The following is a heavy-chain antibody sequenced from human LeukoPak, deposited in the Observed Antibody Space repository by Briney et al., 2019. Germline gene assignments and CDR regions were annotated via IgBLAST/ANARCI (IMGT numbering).Heavy chain of an antibody. CDR2: IYPGDSDT. CDR3: ARLRTFLEMATIFDY. V-gene: IGHV5-51*01. D-gene: IGHD5-24*01. CDR1: GYSFTSYW. J-gene: IGHJ4*02. Sequence: GESLKIFCKGSGYSFTSYWIGWVRQMPGKGLESMEIIYPGDSDTRYSPSFQGQVTISADKSISTAYLQWSSLKASDTAMYYCARLRTFLEMATIFDYWGQGTLVTVSS.